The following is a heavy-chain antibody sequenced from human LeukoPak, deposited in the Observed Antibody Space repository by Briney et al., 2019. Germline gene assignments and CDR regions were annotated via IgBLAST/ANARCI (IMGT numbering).Heavy chain of an antibody. CDR3: ARRDYDILTGYRTLFDY. D-gene: IGHD3-9*01. J-gene: IGHJ4*02. CDR1: GNSISSDYY. V-gene: IGHV4-38-2*02. CDR2: IHHSGST. Sequence: SETLSLTCTVSGNSISSDYYWGWIRQPPGEGLEWTGTIHHSGSTYYNPSLKSRVTMSVDTSQNQFFLKVTSVTAADTAVYYCARRDYDILTGYRTLFDYWGQGTLVTVSS.